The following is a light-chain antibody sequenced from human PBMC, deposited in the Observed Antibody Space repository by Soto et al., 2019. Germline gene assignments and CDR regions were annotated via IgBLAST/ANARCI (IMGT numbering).Light chain of an antibody. J-gene: IGKJ5*01. CDR3: QQRSNYIT. CDR2: DAS. CDR1: QSISTIY. Sequence: EIVMTQAPATLSVCPGERATLCFRASQSISTIYLAWYQQKPGQAPRLLIYDASNRATGIPARFSGSGSGTDFTLTISSLEPEDFAVYYCQQRSNYITFGQGTRLEIK. V-gene: IGKV3-11*01.